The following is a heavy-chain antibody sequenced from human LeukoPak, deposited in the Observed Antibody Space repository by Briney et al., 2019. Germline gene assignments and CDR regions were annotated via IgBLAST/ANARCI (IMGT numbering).Heavy chain of an antibody. D-gene: IGHD3-9*01. V-gene: IGHV1-8*03. CDR3: ARGRGYYDILTGSGHYYYYYMDV. J-gene: IGHJ6*03. CDR1: GYTFTKYD. CDR2: MNPNSGNT. Sequence: ASVKVFCKASGYTFTKYDINWVRQATGQGLEWMGWMNPNSGNTGYAQKFQGRVTITRNTSISTAYMELSSLRSEDTAVYYCARGRGYYDILTGSGHYYYYYMDVWGKGTTVTVSS.